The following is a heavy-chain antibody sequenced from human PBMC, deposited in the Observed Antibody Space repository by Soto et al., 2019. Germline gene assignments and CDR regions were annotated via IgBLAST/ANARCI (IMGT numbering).Heavy chain of an antibody. D-gene: IGHD5-18*01. CDR1: GFTVSSNY. CDR2: IYSGGST. V-gene: IGHV3-66*01. Sequence: EVQLVESGGGLVQPGGSLRLSCAASGFTVSSNYMSWVRQAPGKGLEWVSVIYSGGSTYYADSVKGRFTISRDNSKNTLYLQMNSLRAEDTAVYDCARDREYSSGDAFDIWGQGTMVTVSS. CDR3: ARDREYSSGDAFDI. J-gene: IGHJ3*02.